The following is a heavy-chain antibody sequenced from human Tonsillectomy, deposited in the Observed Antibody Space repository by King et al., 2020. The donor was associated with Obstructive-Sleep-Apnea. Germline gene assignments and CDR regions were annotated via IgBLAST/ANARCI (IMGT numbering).Heavy chain of an antibody. CDR2: IIRRGSYI. D-gene: IGHD6-13*01. Sequence: VQLVESGGGLVKPGGSLRLSCAASGFTFSSYSMNWVRQAPGKGLEGVSSIIRRGSYIYYAEAVKGRLTISRDNAKKSLYLQMHSLRTEDTAVYYCAREGEQQLVWEYNWFDPWGQGTLVTVSS. CDR1: GFTFSSYS. V-gene: IGHV3-21*01. J-gene: IGHJ5*02. CDR3: AREGEQQLVWEYNWFDP.